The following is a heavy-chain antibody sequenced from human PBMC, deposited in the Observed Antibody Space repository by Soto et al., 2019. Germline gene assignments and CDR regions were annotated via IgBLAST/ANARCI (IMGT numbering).Heavy chain of an antibody. J-gene: IGHJ3*02. D-gene: IGHD6-19*01. CDR2: ISAYNGNT. Sequence: ASVKVSCKASGYTFTSYGISWVRQAPGQGLEWMGWISAYNGNTNYAQKLQGRVTMTTDTSTSTAYMELRSLRSGDTAVYYCASGVENISGWYSDAIDIWGQGTLVT. V-gene: IGHV1-18*01. CDR3: ASGVENISGWYSDAIDI. CDR1: GYTFTSYG.